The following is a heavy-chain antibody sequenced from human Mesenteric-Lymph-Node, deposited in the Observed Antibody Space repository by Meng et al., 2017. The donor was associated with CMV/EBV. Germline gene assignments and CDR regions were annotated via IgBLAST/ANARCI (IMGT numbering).Heavy chain of an antibody. CDR3: ARGLYYDILTGWWFDP. D-gene: IGHD3-9*01. CDR2: IIPIFGTT. Sequence: GTFSRYAISWVRQAPGQGLEWMGGIIPIFGTTNYAQKFQGRVTITTDESTSTAYMELSSLRSEDTAVYYCARGLYYDILTGWWFDPWGQGTLVTVSS. V-gene: IGHV1-69*05. J-gene: IGHJ5*02. CDR1: GTFSRYA.